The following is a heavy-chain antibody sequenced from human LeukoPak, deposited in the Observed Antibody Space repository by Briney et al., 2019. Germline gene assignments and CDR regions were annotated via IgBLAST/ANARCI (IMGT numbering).Heavy chain of an antibody. V-gene: IGHV4-34*01. Sequence: SETLSLTCTVYGGSFSGYYWTWIRQPPGKGLEWIGEINHSGGTNYNPSLKSRVTISVDTSRNQFSLKLNSVTDADTAVYYCARGIVLTLYATFDYWGQGTLVTVSP. J-gene: IGHJ4*02. D-gene: IGHD2-8*01. CDR3: ARGIVLTLYATFDY. CDR2: INHSGGT. CDR1: GGSFSGYY.